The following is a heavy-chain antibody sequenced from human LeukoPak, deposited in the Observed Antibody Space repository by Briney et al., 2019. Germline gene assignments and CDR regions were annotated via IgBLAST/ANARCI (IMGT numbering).Heavy chain of an antibody. CDR1: GVSISNFY. D-gene: IGHD3-10*01. Sequence: SETLSLTCTVSGVSISNFYLIWIRQPAGKGLEWIGRIYSGGITIYNPSLKSRVTMSVDTSKNQFSLKLSPVTAADTAVYYCARDRGSDGSDQLDPCGQGTLVTVSS. V-gene: IGHV4-4*07. CDR2: IYSGGIT. J-gene: IGHJ5*02. CDR3: ARDRGSDGSDQLDP.